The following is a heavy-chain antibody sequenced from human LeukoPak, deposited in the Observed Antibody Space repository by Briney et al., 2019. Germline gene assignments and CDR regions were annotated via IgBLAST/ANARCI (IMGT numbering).Heavy chain of an antibody. D-gene: IGHD2/OR15-2a*01. CDR2: IFYSGTT. Sequence: PSETLSLTCTVSSGSISNYYWTWIRQPPGKGLEWIGYIFYSGTTNYNPSLKSRVTISVDTSKNQFSLNLRSVTAADTAVYYCARWYYDGIKRPFDIWGQGTKVTVSS. J-gene: IGHJ3*02. CDR3: ARWYYDGIKRPFDI. CDR1: SGSISNYY. V-gene: IGHV4-59*08.